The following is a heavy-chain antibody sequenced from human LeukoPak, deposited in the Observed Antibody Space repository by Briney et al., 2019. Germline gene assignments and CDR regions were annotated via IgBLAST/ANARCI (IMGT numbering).Heavy chain of an antibody. J-gene: IGHJ6*03. CDR1: GFTFSSYA. D-gene: IGHD6-19*01. CDR3: ARLSSGWFLYYMDV. CDR2: IYSGGST. Sequence: GGSLRLSCAASGFTFSSYAMSWVRQAPGKGLEWVSVIYSGGSTYYADSVKGRFTISRDNSKNTLYLQMNSLRAEDTAVYYCARLSSGWFLYYMDVWGKGTTVTVSS. V-gene: IGHV3-53*01.